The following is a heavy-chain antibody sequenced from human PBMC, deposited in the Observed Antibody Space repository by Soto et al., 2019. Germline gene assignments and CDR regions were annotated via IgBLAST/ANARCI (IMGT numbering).Heavy chain of an antibody. CDR1: GFTFDNYA. CDR2: ITWNSGYI. Sequence: EVHLVESGGNLVQPGRSLRLSCTASGFTFDNYAMHWVRQAPGKGLEWVSGITWNSGYIGYADSVAGRFTLSRDNAKNSLHLQMNSLRPEDTALYYCGVVAAHWGQGILVTVSS. CDR3: GVVAAH. J-gene: IGHJ4*02. V-gene: IGHV3-9*01. D-gene: IGHD2-15*01.